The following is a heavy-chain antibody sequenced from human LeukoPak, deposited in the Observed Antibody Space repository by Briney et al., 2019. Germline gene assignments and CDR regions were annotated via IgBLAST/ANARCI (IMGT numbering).Heavy chain of an antibody. CDR3: VRGPIVVVPAANNWFDP. V-gene: IGHV1-18*01. CDR2: ISAYNGNT. Sequence: ASVKVSCKASGYTFTSYGISWVRQAPGQGLEWMGWISAYNGNTNYAQKLQGRVTMTTDTSTSTAYMELRSLRSDDTAVYYCVRGPIVVVPAANNWFDPWGQGTLVTVSS. D-gene: IGHD2-2*01. J-gene: IGHJ5*02. CDR1: GYTFTSYG.